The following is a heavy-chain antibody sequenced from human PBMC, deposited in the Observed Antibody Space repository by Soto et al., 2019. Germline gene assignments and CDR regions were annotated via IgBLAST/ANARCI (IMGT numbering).Heavy chain of an antibody. Sequence: SQTLSLTCAISGDRVSTNSAAWNWISQCPSRGLEWLGRTYYRSKWYIDYALSVQSRITINPDTSKNQFSLQLDSVTPDDTAVYYCARARDYDAWSGYTSQYYYYGMDVWGQGTTVTVSS. CDR2: TYYRSKWYI. D-gene: IGHD3-3*01. CDR3: ARARDYDAWSGYTSQYYYYGMDV. V-gene: IGHV6-1*01. J-gene: IGHJ6*02. CDR1: GDRVSTNSAA.